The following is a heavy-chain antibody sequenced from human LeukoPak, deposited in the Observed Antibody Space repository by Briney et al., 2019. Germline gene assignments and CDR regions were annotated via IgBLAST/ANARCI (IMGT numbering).Heavy chain of an antibody. D-gene: IGHD6-6*01. Sequence: PSETLSLTCAVYGGSFSGYYWSWIRQPPGKGLEWIGEINHSGSTNYNPSLKSRVTISVDTSKNQFSLKLSSVTAAATAVYYCAALVGYYYYMDVWGKGTTVTISS. CDR3: AALVGYYYYMDV. CDR2: INHSGST. J-gene: IGHJ6*03. V-gene: IGHV4-34*01. CDR1: GGSFSGYY.